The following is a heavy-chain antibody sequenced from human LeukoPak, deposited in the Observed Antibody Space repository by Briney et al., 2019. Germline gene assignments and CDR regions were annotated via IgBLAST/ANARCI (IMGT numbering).Heavy chain of an antibody. Sequence: PGGSLRLSCAASGFTFSSYWMSWVRQAPGKGLEWVANIKQDGSEKYYVDSVKGRFTISRDNAKNSLYLQMNSLRAEDTAVYYCARAQTRDLRWFDPWGQGTLVTVSS. J-gene: IGHJ5*02. CDR3: ARAQTRDLRWFDP. CDR2: IKQDGSEK. V-gene: IGHV3-7*01. CDR1: GFTFSSYW.